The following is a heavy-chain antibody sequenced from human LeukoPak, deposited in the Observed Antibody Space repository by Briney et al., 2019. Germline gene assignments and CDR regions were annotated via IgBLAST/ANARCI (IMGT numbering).Heavy chain of an antibody. Sequence: SETLSLTCTVSGGSISSYYWSWIRQPPGKGLEWIGYIYYSRSTNYNPSLKSRVTIPVDTSKNQFSLKLSSVTAADAAVYYCAGTYGDYGWFDPWGQGTLVTVSS. CDR1: GGSISSYY. CDR3: AGTYGDYGWFDP. J-gene: IGHJ5*02. V-gene: IGHV4-59*08. CDR2: IYYSRST. D-gene: IGHD4-17*01.